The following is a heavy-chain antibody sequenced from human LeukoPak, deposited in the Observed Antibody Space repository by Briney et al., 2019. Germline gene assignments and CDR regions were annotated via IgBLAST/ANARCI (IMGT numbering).Heavy chain of an antibody. CDR1: GGTFSSYA. CDR2: IIPIFGTA. J-gene: IGHJ4*02. Sequence: GSSVKVSCRASGGTFSSYAISWVRQAPGQGLEWMGGIIPIFGTANYAQKFQGRVTITADKSTSTAYMELSSLRSEDTAVYYCARDLYDYVWGSYRLFDYWGQGTLVTVSS. D-gene: IGHD3-16*02. V-gene: IGHV1-69*06. CDR3: ARDLYDYVWGSYRLFDY.